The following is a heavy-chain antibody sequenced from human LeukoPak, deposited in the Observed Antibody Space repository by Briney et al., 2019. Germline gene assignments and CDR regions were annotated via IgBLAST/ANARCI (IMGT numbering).Heavy chain of an antibody. V-gene: IGHV3-21*01. CDR3: ARAYSSGWYFYLDY. D-gene: IGHD6-19*01. Sequence: GGSLRLSCAASGFTFSSYSMNWVRQAPGKGLEWVSSISSSSSYIYYADSVKGRFTISRDNAKNSLYLQMNSLRAEDTAVYYCARAYSSGWYFYLDYWGQGTLVTVSS. J-gene: IGHJ4*02. CDR1: GFTFSSYS. CDR2: ISSSSSYI.